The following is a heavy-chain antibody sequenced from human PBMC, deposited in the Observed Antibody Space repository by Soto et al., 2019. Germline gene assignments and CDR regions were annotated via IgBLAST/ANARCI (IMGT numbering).Heavy chain of an antibody. Sequence: SVKGACQAAGYTCTVYYMHWELQAPGQELEWMGWINPNSGGTNYAQNFQGRVTMTRDTSISTAYMELSRLRSDDTAVYYCASRKLRSGRNAF. D-gene: IGHD1-26*01. CDR3: ASRKLRSGRNAF. J-gene: IGHJ3*01. CDR2: INPNSGGT. V-gene: IGHV1-2*02. CDR1: GYTCTVYY.